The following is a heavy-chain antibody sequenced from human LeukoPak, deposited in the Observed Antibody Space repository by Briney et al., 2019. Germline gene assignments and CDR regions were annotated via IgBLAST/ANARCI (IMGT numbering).Heavy chain of an antibody. V-gene: IGHV3-23*01. Sequence: GGSLRLSCAASGFTFSSCAMSWVRQAPGKGLEWVSTIIDSGNSIYYADSAEGRFTISRDNSKNTLYLQMNSLRAEDTAVYYCAKGSRSSGWPYYFDYWGQGTLVTVSS. CDR3: AKGSRSSGWPYYFDY. CDR1: GFTFSSCA. D-gene: IGHD6-19*01. J-gene: IGHJ4*02. CDR2: IIDSGNSI.